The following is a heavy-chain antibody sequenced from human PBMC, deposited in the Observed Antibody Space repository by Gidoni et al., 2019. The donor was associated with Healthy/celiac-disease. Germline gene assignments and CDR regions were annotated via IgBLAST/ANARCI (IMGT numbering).Heavy chain of an antibody. CDR2: IIPIFGTA. CDR3: ARAHVDTAMENYYEPWGDFDY. D-gene: IGHD5-18*01. J-gene: IGHJ4*02. CDR1: GGTFSSYA. Sequence: QVQLVQSGAEVKKPGSSVKVSCKASGGTFSSYAISWLRQAPGQGLEWMGGIIPIFGTANYAQKFQGRVTITADESTSTAYMELSSLRSEDTAVYYCARAHVDTAMENYYEPWGDFDYWGQGTLVTVSS. V-gene: IGHV1-69*01.